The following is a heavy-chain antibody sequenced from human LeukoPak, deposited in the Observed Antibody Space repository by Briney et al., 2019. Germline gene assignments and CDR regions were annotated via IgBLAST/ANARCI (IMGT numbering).Heavy chain of an antibody. CDR2: INPSGGST. CDR3: ARDRYYYVSSGYIRGISFDY. V-gene: IGHV1-46*01. J-gene: IGHJ4*02. Sequence: ASVRVSCKASGYTFTSYYMHWVRQAPGQGLEWMGIINPSGGSTSYAQKFQGRVTITRDTSTSTVYMELSSLRSEDTAVYYCARDRYYYVSSGYIRGISFDYWGQGTLVTVSS. CDR1: GYTFTSYY. D-gene: IGHD3-22*01.